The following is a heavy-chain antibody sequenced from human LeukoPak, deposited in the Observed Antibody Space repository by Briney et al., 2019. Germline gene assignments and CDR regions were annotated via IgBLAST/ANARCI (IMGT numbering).Heavy chain of an antibody. Sequence: PGGPLRLSCAASGFTFSNYGMHWVRQAPGKGLEWVAFIRYDGSNKYYADSVKGRFTISRDNSKNTLCLQMNSLRAEDTAVYYCAKDIDFDYWGQGTLVTVSS. J-gene: IGHJ4*02. CDR2: IRYDGSNK. CDR3: AKDIDFDY. CDR1: GFTFSNYG. D-gene: IGHD1-26*01. V-gene: IGHV3-30*02.